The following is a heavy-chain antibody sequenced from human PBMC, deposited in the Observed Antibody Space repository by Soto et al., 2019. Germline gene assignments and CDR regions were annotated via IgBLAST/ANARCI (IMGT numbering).Heavy chain of an antibody. CDR1: GGTFNTYP. CDR2: IIPILDIA. CDR3: ARRDSSNWHTTD. V-gene: IGHV1-69*02. J-gene: IGHJ4*02. D-gene: IGHD6-13*01. Sequence: SVKVSCKTSGGTFNTYPISWVRQAPGQGLEWMGTIIPILDIANYAQKFQGRVTITADKSINTAYLQWSSLRASDTAMYYCARRDSSNWHTTDWGQGTLVTVSS.